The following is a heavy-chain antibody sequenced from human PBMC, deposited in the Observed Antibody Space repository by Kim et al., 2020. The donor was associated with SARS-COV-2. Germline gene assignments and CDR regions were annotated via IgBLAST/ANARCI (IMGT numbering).Heavy chain of an antibody. D-gene: IGHD3-22*01. V-gene: IGHV4-39*07. CDR1: GGSISSSSYY. CDR2: IYYSGST. CDR3: ASWTHLAMYYYDSSGQANDY. Sequence: SETLSLTCTVSGGSISSSSYYWGWIRQPPGKGLEWIGSIYYSGSTYYNPSLKSRVTISVDTSKNQFSLKLSSVTAADTAVYYCASWTHLAMYYYDSSGQANDYWGQGTLVTVSS. J-gene: IGHJ4*02.